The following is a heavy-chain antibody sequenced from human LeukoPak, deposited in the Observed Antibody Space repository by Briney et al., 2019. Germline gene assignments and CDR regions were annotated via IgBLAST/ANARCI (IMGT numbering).Heavy chain of an antibody. CDR2: ISWNSGSI. J-gene: IGHJ4*02. D-gene: IGHD3-10*01. V-gene: IGHV3-9*01. CDR1: GFTFDDYA. Sequence: GGSLRLSCAASGFTFDDYAMHWVRQAPGKGLEWVSGISWNSGSIGYADSVKGRFTISRDNSKNTLYLQMNSLRAGDTAVYYCARAARPLWFGELLRDYFDYWGQGTLVTVSS. CDR3: ARAARPLWFGELLRDYFDY.